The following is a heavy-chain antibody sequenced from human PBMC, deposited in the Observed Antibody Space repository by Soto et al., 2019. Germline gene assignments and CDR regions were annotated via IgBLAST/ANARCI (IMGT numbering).Heavy chain of an antibody. V-gene: IGHV5-51*01. CDR1: GDSCTSYW. CDR3: ARWGLGSPGPGSEMVYYYYGMDV. CDR2: IYPGDSDT. Sequence: GESLRVSRKGSGDSCTSYWSGWVRQMPGKGLAWMGIIYPGDSDTRYSPSFQGQDTISADKSISTAYLQWSSLKASDTAMYYCARWGLGSPGPGSEMVYYYYGMDVSGQGTTVTVSS. D-gene: IGHD3-16*01. J-gene: IGHJ6*01.